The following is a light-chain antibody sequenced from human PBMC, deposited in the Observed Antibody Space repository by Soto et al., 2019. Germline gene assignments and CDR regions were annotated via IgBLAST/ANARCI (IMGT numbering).Light chain of an antibody. V-gene: IGLV2-14*01. CDR2: EVS. CDR3: SSYTSSSTLEGV. J-gene: IGLJ2*01. CDR1: SSDVGGYNY. Sequence: SALTQPASVSGSPGQSITISCTGTSSDVGGYNYVSWYQQHPGKAPKLMIYEVSNRPSGVSNRFSGSKSGNTASLTISGLQAEDEADYYCSSYTSSSTLEGVFGGGTKLTVL.